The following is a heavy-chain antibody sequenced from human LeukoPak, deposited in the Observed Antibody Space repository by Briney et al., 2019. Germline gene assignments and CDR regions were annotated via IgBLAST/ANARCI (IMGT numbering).Heavy chain of an antibody. CDR2: LSLSAIA. Sequence: PPDAHSVPRAHSLYSIQRAHYLVWARQPPGKGLGWIGNLSLSAIASYSPSLKSRLASSVYTSKNQFPLKMTSRTAADTAVYSCARASVEHRIVAGDYFDSWGGGTLVTVSS. J-gene: IGHJ4*02. CDR1: LYSIQRAHY. V-gene: IGHV4-38-2*01. CDR3: ARASVEHRIVAGDYFDS. D-gene: IGHD1/OR15-1a*01.